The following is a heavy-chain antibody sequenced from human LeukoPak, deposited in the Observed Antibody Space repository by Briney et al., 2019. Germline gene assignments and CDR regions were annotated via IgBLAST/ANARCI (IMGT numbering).Heavy chain of an antibody. CDR1: GFTFSSYS. Sequence: GGSLRLSCAASGFTFSSYSMNWVRQAPGKGLEWVSSISSSSSYIYYADSVKGRFTISRDNAKNSLYLQMNGLRAEDTAVYYCARDFPADDTAMDYWGQGTLVTVSS. J-gene: IGHJ4*02. CDR2: ISSSSSYI. D-gene: IGHD5-18*01. CDR3: ARDFPADDTAMDY. V-gene: IGHV3-21*01.